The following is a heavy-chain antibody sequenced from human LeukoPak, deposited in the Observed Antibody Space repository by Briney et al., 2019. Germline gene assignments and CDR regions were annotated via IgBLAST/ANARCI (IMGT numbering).Heavy chain of an antibody. V-gene: IGHV3-74*01. Sequence: GGSLRLSCAASGFTFSSYWMHWVRQVPGKGLVWVSHINSDGNSTTYADSVKGRFTISRDNAKNTLYLQVNSLRAEDTAVYYCARVLGSSGNWFDPWGQGTLVTVSS. CDR2: INSDGNST. CDR3: ARVLGSSGNWFDP. D-gene: IGHD6-13*01. CDR1: GFTFSSYW. J-gene: IGHJ5*02.